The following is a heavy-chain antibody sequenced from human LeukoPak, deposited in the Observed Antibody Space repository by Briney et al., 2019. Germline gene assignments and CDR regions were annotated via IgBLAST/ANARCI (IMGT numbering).Heavy chain of an antibody. D-gene: IGHD3-10*01. J-gene: IGHJ3*02. CDR3: ARVRAADDAFDI. CDR2: ISSSSSYI. Sequence: GGSLRLSCAASGFIFSSYSMNWVRQAPGKGLEWVSSISSSSSYIYYADSVKGRFTISRDNAKNSLYLQMNSLRAEDTAVYYCARVRAADDAFDIWGQGTMVTVSS. V-gene: IGHV3-21*01. CDR1: GFIFSSYS.